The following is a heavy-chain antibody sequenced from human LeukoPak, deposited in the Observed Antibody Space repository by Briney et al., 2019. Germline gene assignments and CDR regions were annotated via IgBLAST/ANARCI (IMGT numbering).Heavy chain of an antibody. J-gene: IGHJ5*02. CDR3: ARDRLGLAEP. CDR2: MNPNSGNT. V-gene: IGHV1-8*01. D-gene: IGHD3/OR15-3a*01. CDR1: GYTFTSYD. Sequence: ASVKVSCKASGYTFTSYDIYWVRQATGQGLEWMGWMNPNSGNTGYAQKFQGRVTMTRNISISTDYMELSSLRSEDTAVYYCARDRLGLAEPWGQGTLVTVSS.